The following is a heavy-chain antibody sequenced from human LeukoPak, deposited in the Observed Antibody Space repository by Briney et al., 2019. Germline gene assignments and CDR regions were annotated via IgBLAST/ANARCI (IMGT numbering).Heavy chain of an antibody. J-gene: IGHJ4*02. CDR2: ITTVSHYI. CDR1: GFTLSDYH. D-gene: IGHD1-26*01. V-gene: IGHV3-21*01. CDR3: ARDVAGRLDY. Sequence: GGSLRLSCAASGFTLSDYHMNWVRQAPGKGLEWLSSITTVSHYIYYAGAVRGRFTISRDNAKNSLFLQMNSLRVEDTAVYYCARDVAGRLDYWGQGTLVTVSS.